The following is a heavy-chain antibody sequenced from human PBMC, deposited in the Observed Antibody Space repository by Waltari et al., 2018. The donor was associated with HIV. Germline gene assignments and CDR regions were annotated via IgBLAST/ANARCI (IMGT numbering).Heavy chain of an antibody. D-gene: IGHD6-19*01. CDR3: ARGTTWLTSVLES. Sequence: QVPLVQSGPEVKRPGASVKISCEASGSTLSDFAVHWVRQAPGQGLEWMGWINVGLDERRFSEKFQGRVSLNRDTSQTIVFMELTNLRSDDTAVYFCARGTTWLTSVLESWDQGTLVTVSS. J-gene: IGHJ1*01. V-gene: IGHV1-3*01. CDR2: INVGLDER. CDR1: GSTLSDFA.